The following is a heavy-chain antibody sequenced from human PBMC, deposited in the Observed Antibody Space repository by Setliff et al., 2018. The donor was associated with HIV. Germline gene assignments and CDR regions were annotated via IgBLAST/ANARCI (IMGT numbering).Heavy chain of an antibody. CDR2: INHSGST. CDR3: ARRPYYFDY. J-gene: IGHJ4*02. Sequence: PSETLSLTCAVYGGSFSGYYWSWIRQPPGKGLEWIGEINHSGSTNYNPSLKSRVTISVDTSKKPFSLKLISVTAADTAGYYCARRPYYFDYWGQGTLVTVSS. CDR1: GGSFSGYY. V-gene: IGHV4-34*01.